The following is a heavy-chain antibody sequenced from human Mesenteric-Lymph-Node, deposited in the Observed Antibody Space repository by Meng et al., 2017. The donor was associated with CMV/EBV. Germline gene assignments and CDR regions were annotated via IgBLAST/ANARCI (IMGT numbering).Heavy chain of an antibody. V-gene: IGHV4-39*01. CDR2: IYYSGST. J-gene: IGHJ6*02. D-gene: IGHD6-13*01. Sequence: SETLSLTCTVSGGSISSSSYYWGWIRQPPGKGLEWIGSIYYSGSTYYNPSLKSRVTISVDTSKNQFSLKLSSVTAADTAVYYCARLGDSSSWYSGYYYYYGMDVWGQGTTVTVSS. CDR3: ARLGDSSSWYSGYYYYYGMDV. CDR1: GGSISSSSYY.